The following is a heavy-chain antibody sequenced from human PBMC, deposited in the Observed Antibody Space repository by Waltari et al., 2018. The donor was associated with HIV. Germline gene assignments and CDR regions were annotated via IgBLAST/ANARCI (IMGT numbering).Heavy chain of an antibody. CDR3: ARHTYYYDSSGYD. V-gene: IGHV1-69*02. J-gene: IGHJ4*02. CDR2: IIPILGIA. Sequence: VQLVQSGAEVKKPGSSVKVSCKASGGTFGSYTISWVRQAPGQGLEWMGRIIPILGIANYAQKFQGRVTITADKSTSTAYMELSSLRSEDTAVYYCARHTYYYDSSGYDWGQGTLVTVSS. CDR1: GGTFGSYT. D-gene: IGHD3-22*01.